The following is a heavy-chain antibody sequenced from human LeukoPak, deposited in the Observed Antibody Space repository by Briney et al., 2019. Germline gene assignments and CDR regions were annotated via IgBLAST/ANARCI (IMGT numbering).Heavy chain of an antibody. V-gene: IGHV1-2*02. Sequence: GASVKVSCKASGYTFTGYYMHWVRQAPGQGLEWMGWINPNSGGTNYAQKFQSRVTMTRDTSISTAYMELSRLRSDDTAVYYCARGDIWFGEFLALGYWGQGTLVTVSS. CDR2: INPNSGGT. CDR1: GYTFTGYY. D-gene: IGHD3-10*01. J-gene: IGHJ4*02. CDR3: ARGDIWFGEFLALGY.